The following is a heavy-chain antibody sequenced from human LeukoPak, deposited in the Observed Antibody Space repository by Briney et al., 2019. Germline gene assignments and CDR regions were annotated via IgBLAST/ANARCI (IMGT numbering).Heavy chain of an antibody. CDR2: INPENGDS. CDR3: ARAGYDYGDSSDF. Sequence: PSVNVSCKASGYPFTTYYIHWVRQAPGQGLEWMGCINPENGDSKYAQKFQGRVTMTRATSIATAYMEVSRLTSDDTAVYFCARAGYDYGDSSDFWGQGTLVTVSS. J-gene: IGHJ4*02. V-gene: IGHV1-2*02. CDR1: GYPFTTYY. D-gene: IGHD4-17*01.